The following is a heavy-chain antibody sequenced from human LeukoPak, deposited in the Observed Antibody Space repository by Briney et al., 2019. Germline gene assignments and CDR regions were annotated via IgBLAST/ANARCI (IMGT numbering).Heavy chain of an antibody. CDR2: IIPIFGTA. Sequence: SVKVSCKASGGTFSSSAISWVRQAPGQGLEWMGGIIPIFGTANYAQKFQGRVTITTDESTSTAYMELSSLRSEDTAVYYCAGLMPDPDGVFYYYYMDVWGKGTTVTVSS. J-gene: IGHJ6*03. D-gene: IGHD3-3*01. CDR3: AGLMPDPDGVFYYYYMDV. V-gene: IGHV1-69*05. CDR1: GGTFSSSA.